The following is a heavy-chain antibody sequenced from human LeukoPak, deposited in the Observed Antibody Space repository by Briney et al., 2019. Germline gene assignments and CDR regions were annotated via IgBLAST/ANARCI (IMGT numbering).Heavy chain of an antibody. V-gene: IGHV3-23*01. CDR2: ISGSGGST. D-gene: IGHD2-21*02. CDR1: GFTFSSYA. Sequence: GGSLRLSCATSGFTFSSYAMSWVRQAPGKGLEWVSVISGSGGSTYYADSVKGRFTTSRHNSKNTLYLQMNSLRAEDTAVYYCATLGSIVWGRKGTASSLWGQGTLVTVSS. J-gene: IGHJ4*02. CDR3: ATLGSIVWGRKGTASSL.